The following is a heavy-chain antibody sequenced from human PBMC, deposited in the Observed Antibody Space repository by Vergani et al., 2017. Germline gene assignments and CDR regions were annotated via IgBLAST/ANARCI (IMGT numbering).Heavy chain of an antibody. D-gene: IGHD1-26*01. Sequence: QVQLVESGGGVVQPGRSLRLSCAASGFTFSSYGMHWVRQAPGKGLEWVAVISYDGSNKYYADSVKGRFTISRDNSKNTLYLQMNSLRAEDTAVYYCARGRWGSYHYWYFDLWGRGTLVTVSS. CDR2: ISYDGSNK. CDR3: ARGRWGSYHYWYFDL. CDR1: GFTFSSYG. V-gene: IGHV3-30*03. J-gene: IGHJ2*01.